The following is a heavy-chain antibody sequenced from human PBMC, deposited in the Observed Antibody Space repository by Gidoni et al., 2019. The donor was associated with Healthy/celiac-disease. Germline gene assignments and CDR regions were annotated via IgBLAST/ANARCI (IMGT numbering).Heavy chain of an antibody. Sequence: EVQLLESGAGLVQAGGYLRLSCAASGSHLRRYAMSWVRQAPGKGVAGVSAMSGSGGSTYYADAVKGQLTISRDKSKNTLYLQMNSLRAEDTAVYYCARESYYDFGSGPHASACDIGGQGTMVTVSS. J-gene: IGHJ3*02. V-gene: IGHV3-23*01. D-gene: IGHD3-3*01. CDR3: ARESYYDFGSGPHASACDI. CDR2: MSGSGGST. CDR1: GSHLRRYA.